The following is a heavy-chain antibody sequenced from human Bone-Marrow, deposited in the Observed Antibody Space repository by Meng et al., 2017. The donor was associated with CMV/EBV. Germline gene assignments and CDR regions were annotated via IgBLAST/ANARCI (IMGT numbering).Heavy chain of an antibody. Sequence: GESLKISCAASGFTFSSYAMHWVRQAPGKGLEWVAVISYDGSNKYYADSVKGRFTISRDNSKNTLYLQMNSLRAEDTAVYYCARWHLGSQVPGVRWHLGSQVPGAVSAWLDPWGQGNLVPVSS. D-gene: IGHD2-2*01. CDR1: GFTFSSYA. J-gene: IGHJ5*02. CDR2: ISYDGSNK. CDR3: ARWHLGSQVPGVRWHLGSQVPGAVSAWLDP. V-gene: IGHV3-30-3*01.